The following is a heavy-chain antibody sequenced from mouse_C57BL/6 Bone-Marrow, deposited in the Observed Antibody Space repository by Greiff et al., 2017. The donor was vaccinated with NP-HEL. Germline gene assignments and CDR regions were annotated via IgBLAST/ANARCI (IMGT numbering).Heavy chain of an antibody. CDR1: GYTYTDYY. Sequence: QVQLQQSGAELARPGASVKLSCKASGYTYTDYYINWVKQRTGQGLEWIGEIYPGSGNTYYNEKFKGKATLTADKSSSTANMQLSSLTSEDSAVYFCARGGDYYGSGSYYAMDYWGQGTSVTVSS. D-gene: IGHD1-1*01. CDR3: ARGGDYYGSGSYYAMDY. J-gene: IGHJ4*01. CDR2: IYPGSGNT. V-gene: IGHV1-77*01.